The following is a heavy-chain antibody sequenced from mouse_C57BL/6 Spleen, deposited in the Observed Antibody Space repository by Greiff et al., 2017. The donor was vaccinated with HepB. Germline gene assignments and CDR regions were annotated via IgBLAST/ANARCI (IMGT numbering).Heavy chain of an antibody. CDR1: GYTFTSYW. CDR3: ARYDYGLGY. Sequence: QVQLQQPGAELVKPGASVKLSCKASGYTFTSYWMQWVKQRPGQGLAWIGEIDPSDSYTNSNQKFKGKATLTVDTSSSTAYMQLSSLTSEDSAVYYGARYDYGLGYWGQGTTLTVSS. V-gene: IGHV1-50*01. CDR2: IDPSDSYT. J-gene: IGHJ2*01. D-gene: IGHD2-4*01.